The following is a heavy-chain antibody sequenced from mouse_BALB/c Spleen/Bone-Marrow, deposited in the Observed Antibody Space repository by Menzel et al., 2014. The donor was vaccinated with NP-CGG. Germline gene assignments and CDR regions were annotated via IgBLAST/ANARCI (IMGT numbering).Heavy chain of an antibody. V-gene: IGHV14-3*02. CDR3: AVYYYGSNLVAN. J-gene: IGHJ3*01. Sequence: VQLQQSGAELVKPGASVKLSCTASGFNIKDAYMHWVKQRPEQGLEWIGRIDPANGNTKHDPKFQGKVTITADTSSNTAYLQLSSLTSEDTDVYYCAVYYYGSNLVANWGQGTLVTVAA. CDR1: GFNIKDAY. CDR2: IDPANGNT. D-gene: IGHD1-1*01.